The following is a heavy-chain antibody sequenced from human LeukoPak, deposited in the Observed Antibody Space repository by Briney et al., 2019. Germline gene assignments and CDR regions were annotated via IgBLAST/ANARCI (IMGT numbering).Heavy chain of an antibody. V-gene: IGHV4-59*01. CDR1: GGSISSYY. CDR3: ARVYGKLEPGWFDP. Sequence: SETLSLTCTVSGGSISSYYWSWIRQPPGKGLEWIGYIYYSGSTNYNPSLKSRVTISVDTSKNQFSLKLSSVTAADTAVYHCARVYGKLEPGWFDPWGQGTLVTDSS. D-gene: IGHD6-13*01. J-gene: IGHJ5*02. CDR2: IYYSGST.